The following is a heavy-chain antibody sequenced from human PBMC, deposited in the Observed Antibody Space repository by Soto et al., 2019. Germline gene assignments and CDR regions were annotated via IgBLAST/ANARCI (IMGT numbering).Heavy chain of an antibody. CDR3: ARSHGDYAGY. V-gene: IGHV1-18*01. CDR2: ISAYNGNT. Sequence: QVQLVQSGAEVKRPGASVRVSCKASGYTFSNYGVTWVRQAPGQGLEWMGWISAYNGNTNIAQKFQGRITMTTDTSRSTAYMELRSLRSDDTAVYYCARSHGDYAGYWGQGTLVTVSS. D-gene: IGHD4-17*01. CDR1: GYTFSNYG. J-gene: IGHJ4*02.